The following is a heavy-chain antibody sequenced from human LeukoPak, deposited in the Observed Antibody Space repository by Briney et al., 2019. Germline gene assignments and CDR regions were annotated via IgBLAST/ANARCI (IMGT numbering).Heavy chain of an antibody. CDR2: INHSGST. J-gene: IGHJ4*02. CDR3: ARYSAVTTFDY. V-gene: IGHV4-34*01. D-gene: IGHD4-17*01. Sequence: SETLSLTCAVYGGSFSGYYWSWIRQPPGKGLEWIGEINHSGSTNYNPSLKSRVTISVDTSKNQFSLKLSSVTAADTAVYYCARYSAVTTFDYWAREPWSPSPQ. CDR1: GGSFSGYY.